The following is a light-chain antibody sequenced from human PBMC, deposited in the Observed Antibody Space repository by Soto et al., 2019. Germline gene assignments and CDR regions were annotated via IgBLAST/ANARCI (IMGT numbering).Light chain of an antibody. CDR2: GAS. CDR1: QSISNY. V-gene: IGKV1-39*01. CDR3: QQSYSTPRT. J-gene: IGKJ2*02. Sequence: DIPMTQSPSSLSASVGDRVTITCRASQSISNYLNWYQQKPGEAPKLLIYGASSLQSGVPSSFSGSGSGTDFTLTISSLQPEDFATYYCQQSYSTPRTFGQGTKLEI.